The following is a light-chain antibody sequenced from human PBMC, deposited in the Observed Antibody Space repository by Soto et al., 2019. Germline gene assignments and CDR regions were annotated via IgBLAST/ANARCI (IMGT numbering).Light chain of an antibody. Sequence: QSALTQPASVSGSPGQSITISCTGTSSDVGAYNYVSWYQQYPDKAPKVIIFEVRKRPSGVSNRFSGSKSGDTASLTISGLQAEDEADYYCSSYRSSTTFVFGTGTKLTVL. V-gene: IGLV2-14*01. CDR3: SSYRSSTTFV. CDR1: SSDVGAYNY. J-gene: IGLJ1*01. CDR2: EVR.